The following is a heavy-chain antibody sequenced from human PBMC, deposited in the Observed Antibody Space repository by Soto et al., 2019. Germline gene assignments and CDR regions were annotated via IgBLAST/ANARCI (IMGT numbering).Heavy chain of an antibody. V-gene: IGHV1-8*01. J-gene: IGHJ4*02. CDR3: ARRYCSSTSCPMGY. CDR1: GYTFTSYD. D-gene: IGHD2-2*01. CDR2: MNPNSGNT. Sequence: SCKASGYTFTSYDINWVRQATGQGLEWMGWMNPNSGNTGYAQKFQGRVTMTRNTSISTAYMELSSLRSEDTAVYYCARRYCSSTSCPMGYWGQGTLVTVSS.